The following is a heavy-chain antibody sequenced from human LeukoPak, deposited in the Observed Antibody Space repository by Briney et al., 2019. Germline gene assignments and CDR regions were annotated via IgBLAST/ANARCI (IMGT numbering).Heavy chain of an antibody. CDR3: AKDRRSITIFGVVISILDY. D-gene: IGHD3-3*01. CDR2: ISSSSSTI. CDR1: GFTFSSYS. V-gene: IGHV3-48*01. Sequence: GGSLRLSCAASGFTFSSYSMNWVRQAPGKGLEWVSYISSSSSTIYYADSVKGRFTISRDNAKNTLYLQMNSLRAEDTAVYYCAKDRRSITIFGVVISILDYWGQGTLVTVSS. J-gene: IGHJ4*02.